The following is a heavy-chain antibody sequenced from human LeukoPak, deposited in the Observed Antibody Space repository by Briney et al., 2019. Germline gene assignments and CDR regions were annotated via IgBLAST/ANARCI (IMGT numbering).Heavy chain of an antibody. J-gene: IGHJ4*02. V-gene: IGHV4-39*01. CDR2: IDYGGST. CDR1: GGSIRSSGYY. CDR3: ARLVYSGTSRYFDY. Sequence: SETPSLTCTVSGGSIRSSGYYWGWIRQPPGEGLEWIANIDYGGSTYYNPSLKSRSTVSVDTSKNQFSLKLSSVTAADTAVYYCARLVYSGTSRYFDYWGQGTLVAVSS. D-gene: IGHD5-12*01.